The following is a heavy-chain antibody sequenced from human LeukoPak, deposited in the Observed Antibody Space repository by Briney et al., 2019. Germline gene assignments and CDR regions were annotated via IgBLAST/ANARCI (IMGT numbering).Heavy chain of an antibody. V-gene: IGHV3-30-3*01. CDR1: GFTFSSYA. CDR3: ARGGGSCSSTSCYFRWFDP. D-gene: IGHD2-2*01. J-gene: IGHJ5*02. CDR2: ISYDGGNK. Sequence: GGSLRLSCAASGFTFSSYAMHWVRQAPGKGLEWVAVISYDGGNKYYADSVKGRFTISRDNSKNTLYLQMNSLRAEDTAVYSCARGGGSCSSTSCYFRWFDPWGQGTLVTVSS.